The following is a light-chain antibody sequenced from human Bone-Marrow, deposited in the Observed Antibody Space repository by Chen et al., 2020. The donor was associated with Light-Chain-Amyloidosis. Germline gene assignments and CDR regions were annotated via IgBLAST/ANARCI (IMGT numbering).Light chain of an antibody. Sequence: NFMLTQPPPVSASPGKTVIISCTRSSGSIATNYVQWYQQRPGSSPTTVIYEDDQRPSGVPDGCAGRIDRTSNADSLAISGRKGEEGDDYGGEYEQGSSKGVLGGGAKLTVL. CDR3: EYEQGSSKGV. CDR2: EDD. J-gene: IGLJ3*02. CDR1: SGSIATNY. V-gene: IGLV6-57*01.